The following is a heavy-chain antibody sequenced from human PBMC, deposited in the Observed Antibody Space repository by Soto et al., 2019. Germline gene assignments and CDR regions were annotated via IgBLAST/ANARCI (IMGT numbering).Heavy chain of an antibody. J-gene: IGHJ3*02. Sequence: SVKVSCKASGGTFSSYAISWVRQAPGQGLEWMGGIIPIFGTADYAQKFQGRVTITADESTSTAYMELSSLRSEDTAVYYCARDLYYYDSSGYPPGAFDIWGQGTMVTVSS. CDR3: ARDLYYYDSSGYPPGAFDI. CDR2: IIPIFGTA. V-gene: IGHV1-69*13. CDR1: GGTFSSYA. D-gene: IGHD3-22*01.